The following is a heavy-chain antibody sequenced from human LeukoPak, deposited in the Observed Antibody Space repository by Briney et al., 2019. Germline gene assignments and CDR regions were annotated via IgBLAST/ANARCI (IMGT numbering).Heavy chain of an antibody. D-gene: IGHD6-25*01. CDR2: IYYSGNT. CDR3: ARSYSSGSNWFDP. CDR1: GFTFSSYA. Sequence: GSLRLSCAASGFTFSSYAMSWVRQPPGKGLEWIGNIYYSGNTYYNPSLQSRVTISEDTSKNHFSLKLSSVTAADAAVYYCARSYSSGSNWFDPWGQGTLVTVSS. J-gene: IGHJ5*02. V-gene: IGHV4-39*02.